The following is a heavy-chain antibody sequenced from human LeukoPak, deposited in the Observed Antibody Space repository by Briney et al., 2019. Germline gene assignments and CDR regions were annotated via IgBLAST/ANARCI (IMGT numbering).Heavy chain of an antibody. D-gene: IGHD5-24*01. CDR1: VGSFSGYY. Sequence: SETLSLTCAVYVGSFSGYYWSWIRRPPGKGREGIGEINHRGSTNYNPSLKSRVTTSVDTSKNQFSLKLSSVTDADTAVYYCATLKLKRWLQFFRRGHFDYWGQGTLVTVSS. CDR3: ATLKLKRWLQFFRRGHFDY. V-gene: IGHV4-34*01. J-gene: IGHJ4*02. CDR2: INHRGST.